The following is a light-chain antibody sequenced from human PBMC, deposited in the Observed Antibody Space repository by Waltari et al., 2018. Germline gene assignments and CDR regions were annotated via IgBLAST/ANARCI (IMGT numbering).Light chain of an antibody. Sequence: EIVLTQSPATLSLCPGDRATLSCRASQSVSSYLAWYQQKPGQAPRLLIYDASNRATGSPARFSGSGSGTDFTLTISSLEPEDFAVYYCQQRSNWPPGYTFGQGTKLEIK. J-gene: IGKJ2*01. CDR2: DAS. CDR1: QSVSSY. V-gene: IGKV3-11*01. CDR3: QQRSNWPPGYT.